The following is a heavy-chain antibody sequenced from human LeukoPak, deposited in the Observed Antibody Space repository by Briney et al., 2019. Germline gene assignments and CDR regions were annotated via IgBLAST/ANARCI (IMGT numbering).Heavy chain of an antibody. Sequence: ASVKVSCKASGYIFRGFYMHWVRQAPAQGLEWMGWINPNSGDTNSAQRFQGRVTMTGDTSISTAYMELSRLRSDDTAVYYCARYWGGLDAFDIWGQGTMVTVSS. V-gene: IGHV1-2*02. D-gene: IGHD7-27*01. J-gene: IGHJ3*02. CDR3: ARYWGGLDAFDI. CDR2: INPNSGDT. CDR1: GYIFRGFY.